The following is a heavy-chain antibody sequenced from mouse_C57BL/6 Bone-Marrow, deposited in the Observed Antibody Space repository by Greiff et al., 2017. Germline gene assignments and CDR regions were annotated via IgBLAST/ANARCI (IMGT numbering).Heavy chain of an antibody. CDR1: GYSITSGYY. CDR3: ARHYGSSDN. V-gene: IGHV3-6*01. J-gene: IGHJ2*01. Sequence: EVKLQESGPGLVKPSQSLSLTCSVTGYSITSGYYWNWIRQFPGNKLEWMGYISYDGSNNYNPSLKNRISITRDTSKNQFFLKLNSVTTEDTATYYCARHYGSSDNWGQGTTLTVSS. CDR2: ISYDGSN. D-gene: IGHD1-1*01.